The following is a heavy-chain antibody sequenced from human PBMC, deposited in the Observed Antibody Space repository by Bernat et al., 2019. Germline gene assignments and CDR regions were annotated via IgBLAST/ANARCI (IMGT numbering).Heavy chain of an antibody. J-gene: IGHJ4*02. CDR3: AKARCSSNPPYYFDY. D-gene: IGHD6-13*01. V-gene: IGHV5-51*01. CDR1: EDSFTNYC. CDR2: IYPSDSDT. Sequence: EVQLVQSGAEVRKPGESLKISCKGSEDSFTNYCIAWVRQMPGKGLEWMGTIYPSDSDTRYSPSFQGQVTISADKSIKTAYLQWSSLKASDRAMYYCAKARCSSNPPYYFDYWGQGTLVTVSS.